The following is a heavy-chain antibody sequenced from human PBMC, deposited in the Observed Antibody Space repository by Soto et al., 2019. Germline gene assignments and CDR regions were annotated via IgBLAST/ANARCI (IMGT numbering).Heavy chain of an antibody. Sequence: QVQLVQSGAEVTKPGASVKVSCKASGYTFTSYDINWVRQATGQGLEWMGWMSPHSGATGDAQKFQGGVTLTMDTSISTAYMELSNLRSEDTAIYCCSRGVDAGGDVWFQGSTVTVSS. CDR2: MSPHSGAT. CDR3: SRGVDAGGDV. D-gene: IGHD1-1*01. J-gene: IGHJ6*02. V-gene: IGHV1-8*01. CDR1: GYTFTSYD.